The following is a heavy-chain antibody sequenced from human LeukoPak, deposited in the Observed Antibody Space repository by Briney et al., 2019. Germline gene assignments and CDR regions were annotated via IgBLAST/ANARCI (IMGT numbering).Heavy chain of an antibody. CDR2: IRSKANSYAT. CDR3: TQQHTDY. V-gene: IGHV3-73*01. Sequence: GGSLRLSCAASGFRFSDYAMNWVRQASGKGLEWVGRIRSKANSYATAYAASVKGRFTISRDDSKNTAYLQMNSLKTEDTAVYYCTQQHTDYWGQGTLVTVSS. CDR1: GFRFSDYA. J-gene: IGHJ4*02. D-gene: IGHD6-13*01.